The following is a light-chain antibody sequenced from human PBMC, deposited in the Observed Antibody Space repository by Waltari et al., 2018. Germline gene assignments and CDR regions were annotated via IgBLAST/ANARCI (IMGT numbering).Light chain of an antibody. J-gene: IGKJ4*01. Sequence: DIQVTQSPSSLSASVGDRVLITCRTSQTITNYLNWYQQKPGKAPQLLIYAASNLQSGVPSRFSGSGSGTDFTLTISSLQPDDFATYFCQQTYSVPLTFGGGTRVEIK. V-gene: IGKV1-39*01. CDR3: QQTYSVPLT. CDR1: QTITNY. CDR2: AAS.